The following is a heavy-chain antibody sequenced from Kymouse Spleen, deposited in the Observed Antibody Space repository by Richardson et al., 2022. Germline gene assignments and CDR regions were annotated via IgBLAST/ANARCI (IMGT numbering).Heavy chain of an antibody. V-gene: IGHV3-9*01. CDR1: GFTFDDYA. Sequence: EVQLVESGGGLVQPGRSLRLSCAASGFTFDDYAMHWVRQAPGKGLEWVSGISWNSGSIGYADSVKGRFTISRDNAKNSLYLQMNSLRAEDTALYYCAKTWI*WLRLDFDYWGQGTLVTVSS. D-gene: IGHD5-12*01. CDR2: ISWNSGSI. CDR3: AKTWI*WLRLDFDY. J-gene: IGHJ4*02.